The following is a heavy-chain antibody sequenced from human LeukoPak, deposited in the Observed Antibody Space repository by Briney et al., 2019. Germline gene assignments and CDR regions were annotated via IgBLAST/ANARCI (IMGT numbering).Heavy chain of an antibody. CDR1: GFKFGGST. CDR3: ARDASIGLDV. CDR2: ISDSGNT. V-gene: IGHV3-21*01. Sequence: PGRSLRLPCGASGFKFGGSTMSRARQAPGKGLQWVSSISDSGNTYYAESLKGRITVSRDNAKNSLFLQMNSLRADDTAVYYCARDASIGLDVWGHGTTVTVSS. D-gene: IGHD3-9*01. J-gene: IGHJ6*02.